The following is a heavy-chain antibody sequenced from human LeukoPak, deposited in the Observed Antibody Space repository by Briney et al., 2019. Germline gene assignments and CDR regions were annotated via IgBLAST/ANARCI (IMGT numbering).Heavy chain of an antibody. J-gene: IGHJ6*03. CDR3: ATGKYSSSSFDYYYYMDV. CDR2: IIPIFGTA. D-gene: IGHD6-6*01. CDR1: GGTFSSYA. Sequence: SVKVSCKASGGTFSSYAISWVRQAPGQGLEWMGGIIPIFGTANYAQKFQGRVTITADESTSTAYMELSSLRSEDTAVYYCATGKYSSSSFDYYYYMDVWGKGTTVTVSS. V-gene: IGHV1-69*13.